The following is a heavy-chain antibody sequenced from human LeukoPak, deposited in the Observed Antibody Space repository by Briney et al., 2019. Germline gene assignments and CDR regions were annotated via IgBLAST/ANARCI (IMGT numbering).Heavy chain of an antibody. Sequence: ASVKVSCKASGYTFTSYYMHWVRQAPGQGLEWMGWINPNSGGTNYAQKFQGRVTMTRDTSISTAYMELSRLRSDDTAVYYCARGLWFGELLPYYFDYWGQGTLVTVSS. CDR3: ARGLWFGELLPYYFDY. D-gene: IGHD3-10*01. CDR2: INPNSGGT. V-gene: IGHV1-2*02. J-gene: IGHJ4*02. CDR1: GYTFTSYY.